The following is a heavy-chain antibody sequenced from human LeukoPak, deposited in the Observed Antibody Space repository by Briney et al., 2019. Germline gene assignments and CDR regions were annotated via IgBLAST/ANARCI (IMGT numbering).Heavy chain of an antibody. Sequence: GGSLRLSCAASGFTFSSYAMHWVRQAPGKGLEWVAVISYDGSNKYYADSVKGRFTISRDNSKNTLYLQMNSLRAEDTAVYYCPRDPSDYYGSGSYYGGTNWFDPWGQGTLVTVSS. J-gene: IGHJ5*02. V-gene: IGHV3-30*04. CDR1: GFTFSSYA. CDR3: PRDPSDYYGSGSYYGGTNWFDP. D-gene: IGHD3-10*01. CDR2: ISYDGSNK.